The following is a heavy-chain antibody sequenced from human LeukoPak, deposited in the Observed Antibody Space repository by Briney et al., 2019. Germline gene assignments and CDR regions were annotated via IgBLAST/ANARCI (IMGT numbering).Heavy chain of an antibody. J-gene: IGHJ4*02. Sequence: SETLSLTCTVSGGSICSYDWSWIRRPPGKGLEWIGYIYYSGSTNYNPSLKSRVTISVDTSKNQFSLKLSSVTAADTAVYYCARGLSLVTPADYWGQGTLVTVSS. CDR1: GGSICSYD. CDR2: IYYSGST. D-gene: IGHD4-23*01. CDR3: ARGLSLVTPADY. V-gene: IGHV4-59*01.